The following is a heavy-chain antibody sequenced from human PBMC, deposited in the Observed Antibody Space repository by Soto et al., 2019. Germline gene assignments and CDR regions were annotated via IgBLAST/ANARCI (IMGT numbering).Heavy chain of an antibody. CDR1: GYTFTSYD. D-gene: IGHD6-13*01. CDR3: ARKTQQQLVPFDY. J-gene: IGHJ4*02. Sequence: ASVKVSCKASGYTFTSYDINWVRQATGQGLEWMGWMNPNSGNTGYAQKFQGRVTMTRNTSISTAYMELSSLRSEDTAVYYCARKTQQQLVPFDYWGQGTLVTVSS. V-gene: IGHV1-8*01. CDR2: MNPNSGNT.